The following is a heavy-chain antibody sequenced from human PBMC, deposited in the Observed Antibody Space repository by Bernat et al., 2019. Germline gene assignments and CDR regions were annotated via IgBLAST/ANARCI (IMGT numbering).Heavy chain of an antibody. CDR3: ARQIRGEQWLVLDYFDY. CDR2: IYYSGST. CDR1: GGSISSSSYY. Sequence: QVQVQESGPGLVKPSETLSLTCTVSGGSISSSSYYWGWIRQPPGKGLEWIGSIYYSGSTYYNPSLKSRVTISVDTSKNQFSLKLSSVTAADTAVYYCARQIRGEQWLVLDYFDYWGQGTLVTVSS. V-gene: IGHV4-39*01. D-gene: IGHD6-19*01. J-gene: IGHJ4*02.